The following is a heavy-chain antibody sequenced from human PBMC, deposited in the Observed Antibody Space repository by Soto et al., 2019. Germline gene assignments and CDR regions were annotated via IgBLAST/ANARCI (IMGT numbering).Heavy chain of an antibody. D-gene: IGHD5-12*01. CDR1: GFTLSLYT. CDR2: LGVSDDR. CDR3: ASVAY. J-gene: IGHJ4*02. V-gene: IGHV3-21*01. Sequence: PGGSLRLSCAASGFTLSLYTINWVRQAPGKGLEWVSSLGVSDDRFYADSVKGRFIISRDNAQNSLFLQMNTLGPEDTAMYYCASVAYWRPGTQVTVSS.